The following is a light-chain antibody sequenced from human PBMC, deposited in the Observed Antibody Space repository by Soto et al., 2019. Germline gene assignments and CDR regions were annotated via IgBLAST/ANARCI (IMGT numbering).Light chain of an antibody. CDR1: QSVSSY. V-gene: IGKV3-11*01. Sequence: EIVLTQSPGTLSLSPGERDTLSCRASQSVSSYSAWYQQKPGQAPRLLIYDASNRATGIPARFSGSGSGTDFTLTISSLEPEDFAVYYCQQRSNWPITFGQGTRLEIK. J-gene: IGKJ5*01. CDR2: DAS. CDR3: QQRSNWPIT.